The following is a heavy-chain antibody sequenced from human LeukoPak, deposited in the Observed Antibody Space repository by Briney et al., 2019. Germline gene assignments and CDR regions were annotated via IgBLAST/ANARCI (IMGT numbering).Heavy chain of an antibody. V-gene: IGHV3-66*01. CDR3: ARANCGGDCFPFYFDY. Sequence: GGSLRLSCAASEFTVSSNYMSWVRQAPGKGLEWVSVINSGGRAYYADSVKGRFTISRDNSKNTLYLQMNSLRAEDTAVYYCARANCGGDCFPFYFDYWGQGTLVTDAS. CDR2: INSGGRA. CDR1: EFTVSSNY. D-gene: IGHD2-21*02. J-gene: IGHJ4*02.